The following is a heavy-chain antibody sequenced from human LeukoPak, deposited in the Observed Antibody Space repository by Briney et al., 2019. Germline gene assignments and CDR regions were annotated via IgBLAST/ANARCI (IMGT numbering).Heavy chain of an antibody. CDR1: GFTFSDYY. D-gene: IGHD5-12*01. J-gene: IGHJ6*02. CDR2: ISSSGSTI. Sequence: GGSLRLSCAASGFTFSDYYMSWIRQAPVKGLEWVSYISSSGSTIYYADSVKGRFTISRDNAKNSLYLQMNSLRAEDTAVYYCARDSSRYSGYDSNNYYYYGMDVWGQGTTVTVSS. V-gene: IGHV3-11*01. CDR3: ARDSSRYSGYDSNNYYYYGMDV.